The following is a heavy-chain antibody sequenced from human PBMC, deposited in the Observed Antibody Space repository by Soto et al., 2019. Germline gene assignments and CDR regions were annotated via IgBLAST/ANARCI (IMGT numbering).Heavy chain of an antibody. CDR1: GLTFSNYA. CDR3: AKNQERELPRVIDF. CDR2: MSGSSSTT. D-gene: IGHD1-7*01. V-gene: IGHV3-23*01. J-gene: IGHJ4*02. Sequence: LRLSCATSGLTFSNYAMSWVRQAPGGGLEWVSSMSGSSSTTYYADPVGGRFTISRDRSKNTLYLQMSSLRAEDTALYYCAKNQERELPRVIDFWGQGTLVTVSS.